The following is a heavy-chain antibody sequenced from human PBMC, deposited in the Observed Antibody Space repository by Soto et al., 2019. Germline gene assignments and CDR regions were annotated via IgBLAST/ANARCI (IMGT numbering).Heavy chain of an antibody. CDR1: GGTFSSYT. V-gene: IGHV1-69*08. CDR2: IIPILGIA. J-gene: IGHJ5*02. Sequence: QVQLVQSGAEVKKPGSSVKVSCKASGGTFSSYTISWVRQAPGQGLEWMGRIIPILGIANYAQKFQGRVTITADKSTSTAYMELSSLRSEDTAVYYCVRDNQGYCSSTSCYVPWFDPWGQGTLVTVSS. D-gene: IGHD2-2*01. CDR3: VRDNQGYCSSTSCYVPWFDP.